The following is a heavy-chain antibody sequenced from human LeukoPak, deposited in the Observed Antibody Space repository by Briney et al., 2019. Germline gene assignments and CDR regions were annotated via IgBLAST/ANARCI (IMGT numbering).Heavy chain of an antibody. CDR2: IYPGDSDT. Sequence: GESLKISCKGSGYSFTSYWIGWVRQMPGKGLEWMGIIYPGDSDTRYSPSFQGQVTISADKSINTAYLQWSSLKSSDTAMYYCARQSITMVRGVHYFDYWGQGTLVTVSS. V-gene: IGHV5-51*01. CDR3: ARQSITMVRGVHYFDY. J-gene: IGHJ4*02. D-gene: IGHD3-10*01. CDR1: GYSFTSYW.